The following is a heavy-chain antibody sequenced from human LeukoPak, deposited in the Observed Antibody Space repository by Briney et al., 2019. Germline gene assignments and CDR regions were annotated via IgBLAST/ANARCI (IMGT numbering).Heavy chain of an antibody. CDR2: INHSGST. D-gene: IGHD5-12*01. J-gene: IGHJ4*02. CDR3: ARVSEYSGYDWPDY. Sequence: SETLSLTCAVYGGSFSGYYWSWIRQPPGKGLEWIGEINHSGSTNYNPSLKSRVTISVDTSKNQFSLKLSSVTAADTAVYYCARVSEYSGYDWPDYWGQGTLVTVSS. CDR1: GGSFSGYY. V-gene: IGHV4-34*01.